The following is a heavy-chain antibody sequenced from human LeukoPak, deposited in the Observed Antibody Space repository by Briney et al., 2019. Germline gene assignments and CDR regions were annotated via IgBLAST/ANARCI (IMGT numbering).Heavy chain of an antibody. D-gene: IGHD3-22*01. CDR3: ARGTMNLDY. CDR1: GYTFTGYD. CDR2: INPHSGDT. J-gene: IGHJ4*02. Sequence: GASVKVSCKASGYTFTGYDISWVRQATGQGLEWMGWINPHSGDTVYAQNFQGRLTMTRDTSITTAYMELTRLRPDDTAVYYCARGTMNLDYWGQGSLVTVSS. V-gene: IGHV1-2*02.